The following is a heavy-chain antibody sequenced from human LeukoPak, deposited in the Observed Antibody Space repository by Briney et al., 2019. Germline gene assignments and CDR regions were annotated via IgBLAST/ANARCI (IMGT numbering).Heavy chain of an antibody. CDR3: ARNPDYYDSRGFYYVDAFDI. Sequence: GGSLRLSCAASGCTFNTYWMSWVRQAPGRGLEWVANIKQDESEKYYVDSVKGRFTISRDNAKNSLYLQMNGLRAEDTAVYYCARNPDYYDSRGFYYVDAFDIWGQGTMVTVSS. CDR2: IKQDESEK. J-gene: IGHJ3*02. V-gene: IGHV3-7*01. D-gene: IGHD3-22*01. CDR1: GCTFNTYW.